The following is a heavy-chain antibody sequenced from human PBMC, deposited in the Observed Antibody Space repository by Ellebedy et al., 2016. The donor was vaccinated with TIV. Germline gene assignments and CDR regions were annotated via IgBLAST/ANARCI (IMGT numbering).Heavy chain of an antibody. CDR3: AKRAQISSHGLDI. V-gene: IGHV3-30*02. CDR2: RGNDGSKK. CDR1: GFTFSSYG. Sequence: PGGSLRLSCAASGFTFSSYGIHWGRRAPGKGLEGVAARGNDGSKKSYADSVKGRITISRDNSKNTVDLQMNSLRAEDTAVYYCAKRAQISSHGLDIWGQGTMVTVSS. J-gene: IGHJ3*02. D-gene: IGHD4-17*01.